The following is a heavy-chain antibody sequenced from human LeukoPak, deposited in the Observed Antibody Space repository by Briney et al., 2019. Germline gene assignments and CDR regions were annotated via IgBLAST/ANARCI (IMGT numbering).Heavy chain of an antibody. D-gene: IGHD2-21*02. CDR2: IIPIFGTA. CDR3: ARPIVVVTANYAFDI. V-gene: IGHV1-69*06. Sequence: SVKVSCKASGGTFSSYAISWVRQAPGQGLEWMGGIIPIFGTANYAQKFQGRVTITADKSTSTAYMELSSLRSEDTAVYYCARPIVVVTANYAFDIWGQGTMVSVSS. CDR1: GGTFSSYA. J-gene: IGHJ3*02.